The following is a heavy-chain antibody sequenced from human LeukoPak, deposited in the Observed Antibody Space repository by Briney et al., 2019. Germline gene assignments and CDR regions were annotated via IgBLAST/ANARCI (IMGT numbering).Heavy chain of an antibody. J-gene: IGHJ6*03. V-gene: IGHV3-30*04. Sequence: GGSLRLSCAASGFTFSSYAMHWVRQAPGKGLEWVAVISYDGSNKYYADSVKGRFTIPRDNSKNTLYLQMNSLRAEDTAVYYCAKAQTYYDFWSGYDRYYYDMDVWGKGTTVTVSS. D-gene: IGHD3-3*01. CDR2: ISYDGSNK. CDR1: GFTFSSYA. CDR3: AKAQTYYDFWSGYDRYYYDMDV.